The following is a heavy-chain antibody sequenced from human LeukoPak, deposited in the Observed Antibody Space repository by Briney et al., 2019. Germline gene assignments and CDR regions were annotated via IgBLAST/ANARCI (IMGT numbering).Heavy chain of an antibody. CDR2: INHSGST. Sequence: SETLSLTCAVYGGSFSGYYWSWIRQPPGKGLEWIGEINHSGSTNYNPSLKSRVTISVDTSKNQFSLKLSSVTAADTAVHYCARQANHWGQGTLVTVSS. V-gene: IGHV4-34*01. CDR3: ARQANH. CDR1: GGSFSGYY. J-gene: IGHJ4*02.